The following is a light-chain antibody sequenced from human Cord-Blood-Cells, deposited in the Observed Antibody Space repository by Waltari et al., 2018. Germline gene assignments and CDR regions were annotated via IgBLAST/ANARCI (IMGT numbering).Light chain of an antibody. CDR2: AAS. Sequence: DIQMTQSPSSLSASVGERVTITCRVSQSISSYLNWYQQKPGKVPKLLIYAASSVQSGVPSRFSGSRSETDFTLTISSLQPEDFATYYCQQGYSTPRAFGEGTKVEIK. V-gene: IGKV1-39*01. CDR1: QSISSY. CDR3: QQGYSTPRA. J-gene: IGKJ4*01.